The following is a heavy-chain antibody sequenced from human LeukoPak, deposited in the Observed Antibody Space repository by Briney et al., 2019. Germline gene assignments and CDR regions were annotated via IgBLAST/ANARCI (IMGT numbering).Heavy chain of an antibody. V-gene: IGHV4-39*01. CDR1: GGSISSSSYY. D-gene: IGHD2-2*02. J-gene: IGHJ5*02. CDR2: IYYSGST. Sequence: PSETLSLTCTVSGGSISSSSYYWGWIRQPPGKGLEWIGSIYYSGSTYYNPSLKSRVTISVDTSKNQFSLKLSSVTAADTAVYYCARGFIVVVPAAIRQEYNWFDPWGQGTLVTVSS. CDR3: ARGFIVVVPAAIRQEYNWFDP.